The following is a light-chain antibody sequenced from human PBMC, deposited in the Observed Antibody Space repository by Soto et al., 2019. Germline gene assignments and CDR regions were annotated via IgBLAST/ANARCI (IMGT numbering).Light chain of an antibody. Sequence: QSALTQPASVSGSPGQSITISRTGTSSDVGGYNYVSWYQQHPGKAPKLMIYDVSNRPSGVSNRFSGSKSDNTASLAISGLQAEDEADYYCSSYTSTSAVVFGGGTKVTVL. J-gene: IGLJ2*01. V-gene: IGLV2-14*01. CDR3: SSYTSTSAVV. CDR2: DVS. CDR1: SSDVGGYNY.